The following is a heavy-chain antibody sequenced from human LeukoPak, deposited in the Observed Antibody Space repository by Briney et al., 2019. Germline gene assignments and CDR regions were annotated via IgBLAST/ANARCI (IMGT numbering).Heavy chain of an antibody. D-gene: IGHD4-17*01. CDR2: ISGSGGST. Sequence: GGSLRLSCAASGFTFSSYAMSWVRQAPGKGLEWVSAISGSGGSTYYADSVKGRFTISRDNSKDTLYLQMNSLRAEDTAVYYCAKDFYISTVTTSHLHAFDIWGQGTMVTVSS. CDR1: GFTFSSYA. CDR3: AKDFYISTVTTSHLHAFDI. J-gene: IGHJ3*02. V-gene: IGHV3-23*01.